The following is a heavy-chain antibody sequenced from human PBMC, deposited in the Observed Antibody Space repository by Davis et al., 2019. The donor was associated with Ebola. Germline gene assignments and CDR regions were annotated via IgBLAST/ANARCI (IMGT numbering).Heavy chain of an antibody. V-gene: IGHV1-18*01. CDR1: GYTSTSYG. CDR3: ARGYGYNDAFNI. Sequence: ASVKVSCKASGYTSTSYGISCVRQAARQGLEGLGWISAYNGNTNYAQKLQGRVTMTTDTSTSTAYMELRSLRSDDTAVYYCARGYGYNDAFNIWGQGTMITVSS. D-gene: IGHD5-24*01. CDR2: ISAYNGNT. J-gene: IGHJ3*02.